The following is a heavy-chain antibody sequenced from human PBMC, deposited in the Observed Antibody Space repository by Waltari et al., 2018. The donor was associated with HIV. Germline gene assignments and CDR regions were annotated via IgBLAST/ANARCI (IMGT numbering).Heavy chain of an antibody. CDR3: AREGNYDFWSGYSGHDY. V-gene: IGHV6-1*01. J-gene: IGHJ4*02. D-gene: IGHD3-3*01. Sequence: QAQLQQPGPGLVRPSQTLSLTRAIPGYGVSPNSAAWHWTWHSPLEGLEWLGRTYYRSKWYNDYAVSVKSRITINPDTSKNQFSLQLNSVTPEDTAVYYCAREGNYDFWSGYSGHDYWGQGTLVTVSS. CDR2: TYYRSKWYN. CDR1: GYGVSPNSAA.